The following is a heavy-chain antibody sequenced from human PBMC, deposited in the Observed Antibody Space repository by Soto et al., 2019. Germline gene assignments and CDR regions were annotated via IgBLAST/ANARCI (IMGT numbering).Heavy chain of an antibody. D-gene: IGHD3-3*01. J-gene: IGHJ4*02. CDR3: ARGSYDSRSGLGY. V-gene: IGHV3-7*05. CDR2: IKQDESEK. CDR1: GFIFTNSW. Sequence: EVQLVESGGGLVQPGGSLRLSCAASGFIFTNSWMTWVRQAPGKGLEWVANIKQDESEKYYVDSVKGRFIISRDNVKNSRFLQMNSLRAEDTAMYYCARGSYDSRSGLGYWGQGTLVTVSS.